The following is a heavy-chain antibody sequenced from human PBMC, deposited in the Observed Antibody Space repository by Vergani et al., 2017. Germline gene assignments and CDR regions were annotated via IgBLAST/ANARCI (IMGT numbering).Heavy chain of an antibody. D-gene: IGHD3-3*01. CDR1: GGSISSYY. CDR3: ARGLSLRFLEWSPYYYGMDV. J-gene: IGHJ6*02. CDR2: IYYSRST. V-gene: IGHV4-59*01. Sequence: QVQLQESGPGLVKPSETLSLTCTVSGGSISSYYWSWIRQPPGQGLEWIGYIYYSRSTNYNPSLKSRVTISVDTSKNQFSLKLSAVTAADTAVYYCARGLSLRFLEWSPYYYGMDVWGQGTTVTVSS.